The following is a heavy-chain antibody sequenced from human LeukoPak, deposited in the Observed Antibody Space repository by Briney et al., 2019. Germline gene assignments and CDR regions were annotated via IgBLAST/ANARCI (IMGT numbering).Heavy chain of an antibody. Sequence: PGGSLRLSCAASGFTFSSSSMNWVRQAPGKGLEWISYISSTGGTIYYADSVKGRFTISRDKAKNSLYLQMNSLRAEDTAVYYCARAMVRGIPFDYWGQGTLVTVSS. CDR3: ARAMVRGIPFDY. CDR2: ISSTGGTI. CDR1: GFTFSSSS. D-gene: IGHD3-10*01. V-gene: IGHV3-48*01. J-gene: IGHJ4*02.